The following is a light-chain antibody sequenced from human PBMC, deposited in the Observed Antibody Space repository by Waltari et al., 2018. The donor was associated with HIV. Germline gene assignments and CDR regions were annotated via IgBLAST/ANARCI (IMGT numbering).Light chain of an antibody. V-gene: IGLV1-51*01. CDR2: DSD. J-gene: IGLJ1*01. CDR3: GTWDSSLSVVV. CDR1: SSTIGNNY. Sequence: QSVLTQPPSVSAAPGQKVTISCSGSSSTIGNNYVSWYQQPPGTAPNLLIYDSDQRPSGVPDRFSGSESGTSATLGITGLQTGDEADYYCGTWDSSLSVVVFGTGTKVTVL.